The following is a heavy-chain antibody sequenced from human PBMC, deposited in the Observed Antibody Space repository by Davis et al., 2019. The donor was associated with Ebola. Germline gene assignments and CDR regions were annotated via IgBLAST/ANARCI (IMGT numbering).Heavy chain of an antibody. CDR3: ARGPHVRWFDP. J-gene: IGHJ5*02. Sequence: MPSETLSLTCAVYGGSFSGYYWSWIHQPPGKGLEWIGEINHSGTTNYDPSLKSRVTISVDTSKNQFSLKLSSVTAADTAVYYCARGPHVRWFDPWGQGTLVTVSS. CDR1: GGSFSGYY. D-gene: IGHD3-10*01. V-gene: IGHV4-34*01. CDR2: INHSGTT.